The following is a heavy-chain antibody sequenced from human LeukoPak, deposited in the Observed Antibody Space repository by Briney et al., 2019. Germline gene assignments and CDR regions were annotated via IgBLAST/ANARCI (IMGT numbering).Heavy chain of an antibody. CDR3: ARVMADNWFDP. J-gene: IGHJ5*02. CDR2: IYHSGST. V-gene: IGHV4-30-2*01. CDR1: GGSISSGGYS. D-gene: IGHD3-10*01. Sequence: SETLSLTCAVSGGSISSGGYSWSWIRQPPGKGLERIGYIYHSGSTYYNPSLKSRVTISVDRSKNQFSLKLSSVTAADTAVYYCARVMADNWFDPWGQGTLVTVSS.